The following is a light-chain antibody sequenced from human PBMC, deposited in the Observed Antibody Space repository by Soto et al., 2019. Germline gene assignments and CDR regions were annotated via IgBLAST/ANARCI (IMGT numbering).Light chain of an antibody. V-gene: IGLV2-14*01. CDR2: DVS. CDR1: SSDIGAYNY. CDR3: SSYTGSSVV. Sequence: QSALTQPASVSGSPRQSITISCTGTSSDIGAYNYVSWYQQHPGKAPQLLIYDVSNRPSGVSNRFSGSKSGNTASLTISGLQADDEADYYCSSYTGSSVVFGGGTKVTVL. J-gene: IGLJ2*01.